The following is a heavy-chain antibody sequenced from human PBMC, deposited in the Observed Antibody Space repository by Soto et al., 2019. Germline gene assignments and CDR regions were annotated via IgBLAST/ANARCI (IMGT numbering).Heavy chain of an antibody. CDR3: AHVFNSNSGSYRYFDY. V-gene: IGHV2-5*02. CDR1: GFSLTTGGVG. J-gene: IGHJ4*02. Sequence: QITLKESGPTLVNPTQTLTLTCTFSGFSLTTGGVGVGWIRQPPGKALEWLALIYWDDDKRYSPSLKSRLPITKDTCKNQVVLTLTNMDPVDTATFYCAHVFNSNSGSYRYFDYWGQGTLVTVSS. D-gene: IGHD3-16*02. CDR2: IYWDDDK.